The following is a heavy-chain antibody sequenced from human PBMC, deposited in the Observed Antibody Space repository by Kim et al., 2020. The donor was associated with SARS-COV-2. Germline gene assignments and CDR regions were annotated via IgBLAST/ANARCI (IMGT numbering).Heavy chain of an antibody. CDR1: GGSFNEYY. V-gene: IGHV4-34*01. Sequence: SETLSLTCAVYGGSFNEYYWSWIRQPPGKGLEWIGDITHPGTTNYNPSLKSRLTMSLDTSKNQFSLKLTSVTAADTAVYYCARSSTTRHIVVVVAVSARGAVDIRGQGTMVTVSS. D-gene: IGHD2-15*01. CDR2: ITHPGTT. CDR3: ARSSTTRHIVVVVAVSARGAVDI. J-gene: IGHJ3*02.